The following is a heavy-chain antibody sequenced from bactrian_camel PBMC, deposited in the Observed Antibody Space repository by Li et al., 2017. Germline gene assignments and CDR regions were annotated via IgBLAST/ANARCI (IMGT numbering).Heavy chain of an antibody. V-gene: IGHV3S53*01. D-gene: IGHD2*01. CDR3: AARFVGSGGYCPPHTSWYSY. J-gene: IGHJ4*01. Sequence: VQLVESGGGSVQAGGSLRLSCAASGNTYTSSCMGWFRQAPGQEREGVAGIDSDGRTTYADSVKGRFAISKDNAKNTLYLRMNSLKPEDTAMYYCAARFVGSGGYCPPHTSWYSYWGHGTQVTVS. CDR2: IDSDGRT. CDR1: GNTYTSSC.